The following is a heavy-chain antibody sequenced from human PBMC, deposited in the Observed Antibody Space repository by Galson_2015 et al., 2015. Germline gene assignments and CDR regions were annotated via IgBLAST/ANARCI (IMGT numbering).Heavy chain of an antibody. CDR1: GFIFSNYE. CDR3: ARDYITMVQDFDY. J-gene: IGHJ4*02. D-gene: IGHD3-10*01. CDR2: ISSGAGTM. V-gene: IGHV3-48*03. Sequence: SLRLSCAASGFIFSNYEMNWVRQAPGKGLEWVSYISSGAGTMYYADSVKGRFTISRVNAKSSLYLQMNSLRAEDTALYYCARDYITMVQDFDYRGQGTLVTVSS.